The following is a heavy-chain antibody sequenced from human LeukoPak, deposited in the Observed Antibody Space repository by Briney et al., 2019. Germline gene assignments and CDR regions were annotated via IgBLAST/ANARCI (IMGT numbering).Heavy chain of an antibody. V-gene: IGHV3-30*14. CDR3: ARDPRYCSSTSCSTSYYYYGMDV. CDR2: ISYDGSNK. J-gene: IGHJ6*02. CDR1: GFTFSSYA. Sequence: GGSLRLSCAASGFTFSSYAMHWVRQAPGKGLEWVAVISYDGSNKYYADSVKGRFTISRDNSKNTLYLQMNSLRAEDTAVYYCARDPRYCSSTSCSTSYYYYGMDVWGQGTTVTVSS. D-gene: IGHD2-2*02.